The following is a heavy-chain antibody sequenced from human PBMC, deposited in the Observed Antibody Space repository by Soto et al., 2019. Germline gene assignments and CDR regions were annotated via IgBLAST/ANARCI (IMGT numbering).Heavy chain of an antibody. CDR1: GFTFGNSW. V-gene: IGHV3-74*01. J-gene: IGHJ4*02. Sequence: GGSLRLSCAASGFTFGNSWMHWVRQAPGKGLEWVSRMNSDGSTTNYADSVKGRFTVSRDNAKYTLYLQMNSLRAEDTAVYYCATAEVDYWGPGTLVTVSS. CDR3: ATAEVDY. CDR2: MNSDGSTT.